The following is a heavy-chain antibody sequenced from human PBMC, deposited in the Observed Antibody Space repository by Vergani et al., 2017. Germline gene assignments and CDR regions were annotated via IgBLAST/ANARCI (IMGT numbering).Heavy chain of an antibody. V-gene: IGHV3-33*01. J-gene: IGHJ6*02. D-gene: IGHD2-2*01. Sequence: QVQLVESGGGVVQPGRSLRLSCAASGFTFSSYGMHWVRQAPGKGLEWVAVIWYDGSNKYYADSVKGRFTISRDNSKNTLYLQMNSLRAEDTAVYYCARGAVPAAIGYYGMDVWGQGP. CDR1: GFTFSSYG. CDR2: IWYDGSNK. CDR3: ARGAVPAAIGYYGMDV.